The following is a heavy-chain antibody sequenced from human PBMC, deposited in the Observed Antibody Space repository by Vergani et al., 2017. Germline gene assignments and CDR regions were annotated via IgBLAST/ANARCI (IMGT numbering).Heavy chain of an antibody. CDR1: GFTFSSYA. D-gene: IGHD5-12*01. Sequence: EVQLLESGGGLVQPGGSLRLSCAASGFTFSSYAMSWVRQAPGKGLEWVSAISGSGGSTYYADSAKGRFTISRDNSKNTLYLQMNSLRAEDTAVYYCAKDEDHSGYPYYFDYWGQGTLVTVSS. CDR2: ISGSGGST. CDR3: AKDEDHSGYPYYFDY. V-gene: IGHV3-23*01. J-gene: IGHJ4*02.